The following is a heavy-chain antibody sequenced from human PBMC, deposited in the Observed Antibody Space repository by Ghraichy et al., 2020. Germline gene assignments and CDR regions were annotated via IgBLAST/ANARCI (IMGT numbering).Heavy chain of an antibody. V-gene: IGHV4-30-2*01. J-gene: IGHJ5*02. CDR1: GGSISSGGYS. CDR2: IYHSGST. CDR3: ARYSLWWFDP. D-gene: IGHD2-21*01. Sequence: SETLSLTCAVSGGSISSGGYSWSWIRQPPGKGLEWIGYIYHSGSTYYNPSLKSRVTISVDRSKNQFSLKLSSVTAADTAVYYCARYSLWWFDPWGQGTLVTVSS.